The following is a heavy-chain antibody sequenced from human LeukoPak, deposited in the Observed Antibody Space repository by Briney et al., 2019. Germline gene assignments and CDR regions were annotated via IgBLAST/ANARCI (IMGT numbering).Heavy chain of an antibody. V-gene: IGHV3-64*01. CDR2: ISSIGGST. CDR1: GFTFSSYA. J-gene: IGHJ4*02. D-gene: IGHD3-22*01. CDR3: ARGPHGAYDSSGYYEY. Sequence: PGGSLRLSCAASGFTFSSYAMHWVRQAPGKGLEYVSAISSIGGSTYYANSVKGRFTISRDKPKNTLYLQMGSLRAEDMVVYYCARGPHGAYDSSGYYEYWGQGTLVTVSS.